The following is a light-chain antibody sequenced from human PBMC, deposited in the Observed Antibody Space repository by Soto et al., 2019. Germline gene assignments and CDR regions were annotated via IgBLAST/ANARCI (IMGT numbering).Light chain of an antibody. Sequence: VLTQSPGTLSLSPGESATLSCRASQTVSITYLTWYQQKPGQAPRLLIFGASKRATGIPDRFSGSGSGRDFTLTINDLQPEDVATYFCLQDYDFPYTFGQGTKLEI. J-gene: IGKJ2*01. V-gene: IGKV3-20*01. CDR2: GAS. CDR1: QTVSITY. CDR3: LQDYDFPYT.